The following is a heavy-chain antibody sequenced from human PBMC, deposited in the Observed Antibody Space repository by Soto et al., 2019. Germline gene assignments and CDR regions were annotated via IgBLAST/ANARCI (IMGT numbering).Heavy chain of an antibody. CDR1: GFTFRSYA. J-gene: IGHJ6*02. D-gene: IGHD3-10*01. CDR3: GKGILSSEIAYYHYGMDV. Sequence: PGGSLRLSCGASGFTFRSYAMSWVRQAPGRGLEWVSGLNGSGNRTYYADSVKGRFTISRGNSKNTLYLQMNSLRVDDTAVYYCGKGILSSEIAYYHYGMDVWGQGTTVTVSS. CDR2: LNGSGNRT. V-gene: IGHV3-23*01.